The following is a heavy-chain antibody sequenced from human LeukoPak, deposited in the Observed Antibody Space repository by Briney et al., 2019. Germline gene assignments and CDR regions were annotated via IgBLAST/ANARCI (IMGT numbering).Heavy chain of an antibody. CDR2: VSYSGRT. CDR1: GGSIGSSPNY. J-gene: IGHJ4*02. Sequence: SETLSLTCTVSGGSIGSSPNYWGWVRQPPGRELEWIGSVSYSGRTSYIPSLESRVTISVDTSKNQFSLKLSSVTAADTAVYYCARGGWPFDYWGRGTLVTVSS. D-gene: IGHD6-19*01. V-gene: IGHV4-39*07. CDR3: ARGGWPFDY.